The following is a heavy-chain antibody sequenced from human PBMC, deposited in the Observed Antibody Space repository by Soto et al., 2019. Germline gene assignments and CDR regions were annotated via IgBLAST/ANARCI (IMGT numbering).Heavy chain of an antibody. V-gene: IGHV2-5*02. Sequence: QITLKESGPTLVKPTQTLTLTCTFSGFSLSTSGVGVGWIRQPPGKALEWLALIFWDDDKRYSPSLRSRLTITKDPSKNQVVLIMTNMDPVDTATYYCAHTPRRYGSGIGRFDPWGQGTLVTVSS. CDR1: GFSLSTSGVG. CDR2: IFWDDDK. CDR3: AHTPRRYGSGIGRFDP. D-gene: IGHD3-10*01. J-gene: IGHJ5*02.